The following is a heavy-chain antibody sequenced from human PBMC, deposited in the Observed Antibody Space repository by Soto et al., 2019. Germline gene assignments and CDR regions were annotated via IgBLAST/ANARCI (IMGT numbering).Heavy chain of an antibody. V-gene: IGHV1-3*01. D-gene: IGHD2-2*01. CDR1: GYTFTSYA. J-gene: IGHJ5*02. CDR3: ASDIVLVPAAMSPPWFDP. Sequence: ASVKVSCKASGYTFTSYAMHWVRQAPGQRLEWMGWINAGNGNTKYSQKFQGRVTITRDTSASTAYMELSSLRAEDTAVYYCASDIVLVPAAMSPPWFDPWGQGTLVTVSS. CDR2: INAGNGNT.